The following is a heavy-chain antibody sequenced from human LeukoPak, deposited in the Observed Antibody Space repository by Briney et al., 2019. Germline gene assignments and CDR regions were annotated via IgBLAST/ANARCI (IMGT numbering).Heavy chain of an antibody. Sequence: ASVKVSCKASGYTFTDYYMHWVRQAPGQALEWMGTINPSVGSTNYGQKFQGRVTMTRDTYTSTVYMELSSLRSEDTAVYYCARDLDDSSGYSFDYWGQGTLVTVSS. D-gene: IGHD3-22*01. V-gene: IGHV1-46*01. CDR1: GYTFTDYY. J-gene: IGHJ4*02. CDR2: INPSVGST. CDR3: ARDLDDSSGYSFDY.